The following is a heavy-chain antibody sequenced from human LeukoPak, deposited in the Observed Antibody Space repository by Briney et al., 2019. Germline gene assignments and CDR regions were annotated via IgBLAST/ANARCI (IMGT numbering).Heavy chain of an antibody. J-gene: IGHJ4*02. Sequence: SQTLSLTCTVSGCSISSAGHYWNWIRQHPGRGLEWIGYIYYSGSTYYNPSLKSRLTISLDTSKNQFSLKLSSATAADTAVYYCARVSGSGNYFDYWGQGTLVTVSS. D-gene: IGHD3-10*01. V-gene: IGHV4-31*03. CDR1: GCSISSAGHY. CDR2: IYYSGST. CDR3: ARVSGSGNYFDY.